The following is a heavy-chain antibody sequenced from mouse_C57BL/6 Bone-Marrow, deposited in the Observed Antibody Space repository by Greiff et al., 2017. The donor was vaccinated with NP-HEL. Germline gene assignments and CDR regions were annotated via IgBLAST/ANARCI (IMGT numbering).Heavy chain of an antibody. J-gene: IGHJ4*01. Sequence: QVQLQQSGPGLVQPSQSLSITCTVSGFSLTSYGVHWVRQPPGKGLEWLGVIWSGGSTDYNAAFISRLSISKDNSKSQVFFKMNSLQADDTAIYYCAKNMDSNLYYAMDYWGQGTSVTVSS. CDR2: IWSGGST. CDR3: AKNMDSNLYYAMDY. V-gene: IGHV2-4*01. CDR1: GFSLTSYG. D-gene: IGHD2-5*01.